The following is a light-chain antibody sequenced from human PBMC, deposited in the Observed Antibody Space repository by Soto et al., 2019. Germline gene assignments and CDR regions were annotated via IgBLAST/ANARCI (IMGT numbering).Light chain of an antibody. CDR1: QSVSSSY. Sequence: EIVLTQSPGTLSLSPGERATLSCRAIQSVSSSYLAWYQQKPGQAPRLLIYGASSRATGIPDRFSGSGSGTDFTLTISRLEPEDFAVYYCKQYGSSPETFGQGTKVEIK. CDR2: GAS. J-gene: IGKJ1*01. CDR3: KQYGSSPET. V-gene: IGKV3-20*01.